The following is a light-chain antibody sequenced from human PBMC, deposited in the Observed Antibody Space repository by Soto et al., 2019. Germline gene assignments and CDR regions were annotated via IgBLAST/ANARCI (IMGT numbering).Light chain of an antibody. CDR1: QSVNNY. V-gene: IGKV1-27*01. CDR2: DAS. Sequence: DIVMTQSPSTLSLSVGDRVTLSCRASQSVNNYLAWYQQKSGQVPRLLIYDASPWHTGTPGRFSGSGSGTDFTLTISRVQPEDFATYYCQQCNDAPLTFGGGTTVQI. CDR3: QQCNDAPLT. J-gene: IGKJ4*02.